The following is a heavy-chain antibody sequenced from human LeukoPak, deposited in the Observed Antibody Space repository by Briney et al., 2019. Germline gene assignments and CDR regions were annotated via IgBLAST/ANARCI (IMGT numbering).Heavy chain of an antibody. D-gene: IGHD5-18*01. CDR1: GGSISSSSYY. CDR3: AGGGKYSL. CDR2: IYYSGST. Sequence: SETLSLTCTVSGGSISSSSYYWGWIRQPPGKGLEWIGTIYYSGSTYYNPSLKSRVTISVDTSKNQFSLKLSSVTAADTAVYYCAGGGKYSLWGQGTLVTVSS. V-gene: IGHV4-39*01. J-gene: IGHJ4*02.